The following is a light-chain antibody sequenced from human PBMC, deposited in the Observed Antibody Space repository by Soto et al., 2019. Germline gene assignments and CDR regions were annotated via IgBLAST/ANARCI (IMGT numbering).Light chain of an antibody. CDR1: QGVSGSY. CDR2: GAS. CDR3: QHYGSSPRT. J-gene: IGKJ1*01. V-gene: IGKV3-20*01. Sequence: EIVLTQSPGTLSLSPGERATLACRASQGVSGSYLAWYQQKPGQAPRLLIYGASSRATGIPHRFSGSESGTDFTLTISRLEPEDFAVYYCQHYGSSPRTFGQGTKVEIK.